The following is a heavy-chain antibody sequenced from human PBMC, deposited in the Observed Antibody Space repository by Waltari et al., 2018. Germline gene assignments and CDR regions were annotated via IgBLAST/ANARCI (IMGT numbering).Heavy chain of an antibody. D-gene: IGHD7-27*01. V-gene: IGHV1-18*01. J-gene: IGHJ4*02. Sequence: QVQLVQSGAEVKKPGASVKVCFQASGYTFTSYGISRVRRAPGQGLEWMGWISAYNGNTNYAQKLQGRVTMTTDTSTSTAYMELRSLRSDDTAVYYCAGVTSHLTSYYFDYWGQGTLVTVSS. CDR3: AGVTSHLTSYYFDY. CDR1: GYTFTSYG. CDR2: ISAYNGNT.